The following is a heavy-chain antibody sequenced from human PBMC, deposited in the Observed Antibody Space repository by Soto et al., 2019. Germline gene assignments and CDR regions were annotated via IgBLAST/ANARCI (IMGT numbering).Heavy chain of an antibody. CDR1: GFTFSSYS. V-gene: IGHV3-48*02. Sequence: PGGSLRLSCAASGFTFSSYSMNWVRQAPGKGLEWVSYISSSSSTIYYADSVKGRFTISRDNAKNSLYLQMNSLRDEDTAVYYCAGGGGYDFWSGTFGSYIDYWGQGTLVTVSS. D-gene: IGHD3-3*01. CDR3: AGGGGYDFWSGTFGSYIDY. CDR2: ISSSSSTI. J-gene: IGHJ4*02.